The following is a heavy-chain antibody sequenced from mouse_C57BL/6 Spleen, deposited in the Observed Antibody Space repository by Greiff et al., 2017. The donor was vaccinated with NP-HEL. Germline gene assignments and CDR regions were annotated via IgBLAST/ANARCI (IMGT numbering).Heavy chain of an antibody. J-gene: IGHJ1*03. CDR3: ARDYGSSYWYFGV. CDR1: GYAFSSSW. V-gene: IGHV1-82*01. Sequence: QVQLQQSGPELVKPGASVKISCKASGYAFSSSWMNWVKQRPGQGLEWIGRIYPGDGDTNYNGKFKGKATLTADTSSSTAYMQLSSLTSEDSAVYFCARDYGSSYWYFGVWGTGTTVTVSS. D-gene: IGHD1-1*01. CDR2: IYPGDGDT.